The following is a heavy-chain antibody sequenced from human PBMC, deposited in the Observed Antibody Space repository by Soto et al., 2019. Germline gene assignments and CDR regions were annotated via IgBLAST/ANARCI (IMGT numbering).Heavy chain of an antibody. CDR3: ARGSGGYDFWSGYLSRGMDV. V-gene: IGHV4-30-4*01. CDR1: GCSISSGNYY. D-gene: IGHD3-3*01. CDR2: IYYSGST. J-gene: IGHJ6*02. Sequence: PSETLSLTCPVSGCSISSGNYYWSWIRQPPGKGLEWIGYIYYSGSTYYNPSLKSRVTISVDTSKNQFSLKLSSVTAADTAVYYCARGSGGYDFWSGYLSRGMDVWGQGTTVTVSS.